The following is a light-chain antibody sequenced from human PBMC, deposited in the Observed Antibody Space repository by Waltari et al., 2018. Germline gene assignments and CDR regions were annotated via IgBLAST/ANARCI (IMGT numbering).Light chain of an antibody. CDR2: GAS. Sequence: DIVLTQSPGTLSLSPGERATLSCRASQSVSSAYLAWYQQKPGQAPRFLMYGASRRAAGTPDRFSGSGSGTDFTLTINRLEPEDFAVYLCQLYGPSPRYTFGQGTKLEI. J-gene: IGKJ2*01. V-gene: IGKV3-20*01. CDR3: QLYGPSPRYT. CDR1: QSVSSAY.